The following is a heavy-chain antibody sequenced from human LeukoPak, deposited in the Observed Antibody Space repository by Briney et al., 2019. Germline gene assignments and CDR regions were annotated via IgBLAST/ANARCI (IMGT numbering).Heavy chain of an antibody. V-gene: IGHV3-48*04. D-gene: IGHD5-24*01. J-gene: IGHJ4*02. CDR1: GFTFSSYA. CDR2: ISSSGGTI. CDR3: ARGKDGYKRGYPLGFDY. Sequence: PGGSLRLSCAASGFTFSSYAMSWVRQAPGKGLEWVSYISSSGGTIYYADSVKGRFTISRDNAKNSLYLQMNSLRAEDTAVYYCARGKDGYKRGYPLGFDYWGQGILVTVSS.